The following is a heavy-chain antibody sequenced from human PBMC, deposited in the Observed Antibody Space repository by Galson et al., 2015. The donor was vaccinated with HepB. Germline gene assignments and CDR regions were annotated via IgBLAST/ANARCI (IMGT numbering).Heavy chain of an antibody. V-gene: IGHV1-46*01. CDR3: ARRRNGDYVLDY. D-gene: IGHD4-17*01. J-gene: IGHJ4*02. CDR1: GYTFISYY. Sequence: SVKVSCKASGYTFISYYMHWVRQAPGQGLEWMGIINPRGGGTSYAQKFQGRVTMTRDTSTSTVYMELSSLRSEDTAVYYCARRRNGDYVLDYWGQGTLVTVSS. CDR2: INPRGGGT.